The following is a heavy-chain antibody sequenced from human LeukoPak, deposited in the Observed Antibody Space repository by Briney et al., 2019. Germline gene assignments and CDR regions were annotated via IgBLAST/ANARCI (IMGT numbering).Heavy chain of an antibody. CDR2: VRVNGRST. CDR1: GFTFGTYD. Sequence: GGSLRLSCTASGFTFGTYDMSWVRQAPGKGLEWVSTVRVNGRSTFYADSVKGRFTISRDNSKNTLYLQMSSLRAEDTALYYCAKPGEPSNYYFDYWGQGALVTVSS. CDR3: AKPGEPSNYYFDY. J-gene: IGHJ4*02. D-gene: IGHD1-14*01. V-gene: IGHV3-23*01.